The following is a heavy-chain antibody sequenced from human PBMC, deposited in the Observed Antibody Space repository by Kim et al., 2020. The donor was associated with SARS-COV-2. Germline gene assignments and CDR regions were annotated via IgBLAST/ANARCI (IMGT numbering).Heavy chain of an antibody. V-gene: IGHV3-7*01. CDR2: EI. CDR3: SRGSMLPGTDY. Sequence: EIYEVDSVKGRFTISKDNAKNSLYLEMNNLRAEDTSVYYCSRGSMLPGTDYWGQGTLVTVSS. D-gene: IGHD6-13*01. J-gene: IGHJ4*02.